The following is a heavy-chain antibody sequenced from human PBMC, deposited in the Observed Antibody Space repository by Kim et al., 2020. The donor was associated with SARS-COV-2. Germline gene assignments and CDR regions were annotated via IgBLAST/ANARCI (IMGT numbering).Heavy chain of an antibody. CDR2: IIPILGIA. D-gene: IGHD2-15*01. J-gene: IGHJ4*02. Sequence: SVKVSCKASGGTFSSYAISWVRQAPGQGLEWMGRIIPILGIANYAQKFQGRVTITADKSTSTAYMELSSLRSEDTAVYYCARDSGVVAATSAAVDYWGQGTLVTVSS. CDR1: GGTFSSYA. CDR3: ARDSGVVAATSAAVDY. V-gene: IGHV1-69*04.